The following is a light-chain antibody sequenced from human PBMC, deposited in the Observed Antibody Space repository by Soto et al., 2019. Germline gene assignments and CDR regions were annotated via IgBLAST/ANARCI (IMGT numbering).Light chain of an antibody. CDR2: GAS. Sequence: DSQMTQSPSSLSTSVGDRVTITFRTSQSVSTYLNWYQQRPGKAPKLLIYGASSLQSGVPSRFSGSGSGTHFTLTISSLQPEDFATYYCQEGSTLLTFGGGTKVDIK. CDR3: QEGSTLLT. CDR1: QSVSTY. J-gene: IGKJ4*01. V-gene: IGKV1-39*01.